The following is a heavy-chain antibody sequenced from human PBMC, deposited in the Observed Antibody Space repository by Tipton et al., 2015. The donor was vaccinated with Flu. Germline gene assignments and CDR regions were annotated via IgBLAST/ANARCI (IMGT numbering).Heavy chain of an antibody. V-gene: IGHV3-53*01. D-gene: IGHD1-26*01. Sequence: SLRLSCAASGFTVSNNYLSWVRQAPGKGLEWVSTIYASGSSYYPDSMKGRFTISRDNSKNTLYLQINNLRVEDTAFYYCARVLDGGSLRQWGQGTLVTVSA. CDR2: IYASGSS. CDR3: ARVLDGGSLRQ. J-gene: IGHJ4*02. CDR1: GFTVSNNY.